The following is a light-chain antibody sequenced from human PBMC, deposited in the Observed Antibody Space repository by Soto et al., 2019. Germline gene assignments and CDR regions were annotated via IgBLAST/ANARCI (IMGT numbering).Light chain of an antibody. CDR2: AAS. CDR1: QSISSY. V-gene: IGKV1-39*01. J-gene: IGKJ5*01. CDR3: QQSYSTPHT. Sequence: DIQMTQSPSSLSASVGDRVTITCRASQSISSYLNWYQQKPGKAPKRLIYAASSLQSGVPSRFSGSGSGTDFTLTISSXXXXDFATYYCQQSYSTPHTFGQGT.